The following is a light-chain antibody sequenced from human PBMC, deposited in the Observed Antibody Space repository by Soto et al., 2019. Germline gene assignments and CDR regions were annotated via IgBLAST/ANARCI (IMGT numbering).Light chain of an antibody. CDR3: QQYNNWPRT. V-gene: IGKV3-20*01. Sequence: EIVLTQSPGTLSLSPGERATLSCRASQSVSSSYLAWYQQKPGQTPRLLIYGASSRATGIPDRFRGSGSGPHFTLTISSLQSADFAVYYCQQYNNWPRTFGQGTKVEIK. CDR2: GAS. CDR1: QSVSSSY. J-gene: IGKJ1*01.